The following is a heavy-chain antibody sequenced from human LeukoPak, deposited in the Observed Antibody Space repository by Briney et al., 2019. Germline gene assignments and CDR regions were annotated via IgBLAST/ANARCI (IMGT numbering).Heavy chain of an antibody. D-gene: IGHD5-24*01. CDR2: ISSSSSTI. Sequence: PGGSLRLSCAASGFTFSSYSMNWVRQAPGKGLEWVSYISSSSSTIYYADSVKGRFTISRDNAKNSLYLQMNSLRAGDTAVYYCARDNVGGYNWYYFDYWGQGTLVTVSS. CDR3: ARDNVGGYNWYYFDY. J-gene: IGHJ4*02. V-gene: IGHV3-48*01. CDR1: GFTFSSYS.